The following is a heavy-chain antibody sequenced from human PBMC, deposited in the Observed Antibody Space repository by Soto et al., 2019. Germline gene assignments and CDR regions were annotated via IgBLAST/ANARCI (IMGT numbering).Heavy chain of an antibody. CDR2: IYYSGST. Sequence: QVQLQESGPGLVKPSETLSLTCTVSGGSISSYYWSWIRQPPGKGLEWIGYIYYSGSTNYNPSLKSRVTISVDTSKNQFSLKLSSVTAADTAVYYCARGAARQFPDYWGQGTLVTVSS. D-gene: IGHD6-6*01. J-gene: IGHJ4*02. V-gene: IGHV4-59*01. CDR1: GGSISSYY. CDR3: ARGAARQFPDY.